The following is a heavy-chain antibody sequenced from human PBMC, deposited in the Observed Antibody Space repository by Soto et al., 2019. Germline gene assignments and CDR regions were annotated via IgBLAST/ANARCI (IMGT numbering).Heavy chain of an antibody. CDR3: ARDQILGESSIHHLNGMDV. CDR1: GFTFSSYD. V-gene: IGHV3-13*01. D-gene: IGHD3-16*02. J-gene: IGHJ6*02. CDR2: IGTAGDT. Sequence: GGSLRLSCAASGFTFSSYDMHWVRQATGKGLEWVSAIGTAGDTYYPGSVKGRFTISRENAKNSLYLQMNSLRAEDTAVYYCARDQILGESSIHHLNGMDVWGQGTTVTVSS.